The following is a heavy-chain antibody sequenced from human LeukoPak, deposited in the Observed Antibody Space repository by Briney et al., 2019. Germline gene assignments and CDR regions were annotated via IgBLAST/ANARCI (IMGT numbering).Heavy chain of an antibody. CDR3: ASWGAGGNS. CDR2: INPDGSGK. V-gene: IGHV3-7*01. CDR1: GFTLSTYW. J-gene: IGHJ4*02. Sequence: PGGSLRLSCAASGFTLSTYWMNWVRQVPGKGLDWVANINPDGSGKRYVDSVKGRFTIARDNADNSLSLQMNSLRAEDTAVYYCASWGAGGNSWGQGTPV. D-gene: IGHD3-16*01.